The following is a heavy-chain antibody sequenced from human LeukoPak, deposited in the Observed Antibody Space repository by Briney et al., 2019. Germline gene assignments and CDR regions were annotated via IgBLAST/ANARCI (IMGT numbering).Heavy chain of an antibody. CDR3: ARDTAMAYYEESYFDP. D-gene: IGHD5-18*01. Sequence: ASVKVSCKASGYTFTSYGISRVRQAPGQGLECMGWISAYNGNTNYAQKFQGRVTLTTDTSTSTAYMELRSLRSDDTAVYYCARDTAMAYYEESYFDPWGQGTLVTVSS. J-gene: IGHJ5*02. V-gene: IGHV1-18*01. CDR2: ISAYNGNT. CDR1: GYTFTSYG.